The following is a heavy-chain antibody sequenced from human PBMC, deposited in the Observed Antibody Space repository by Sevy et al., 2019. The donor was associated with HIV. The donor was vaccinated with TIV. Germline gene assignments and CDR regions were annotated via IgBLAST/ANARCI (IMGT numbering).Heavy chain of an antibody. CDR3: ARDRYSGYGFDY. J-gene: IGHJ4*02. CDR2: INPSGDST. V-gene: IGHV1-46*03. CDR1: GYTFTNYY. Sequence: ASVKVSCKASGYTFTNYYIHWVRQAPGQGLEWMGIINPSGDSTTYAQKFQGRVTMTRDTSTSTVYMQLSSLRSEDTAVYYCARDRYSGYGFDYWGQGTLVTVSS. D-gene: IGHD5-12*01.